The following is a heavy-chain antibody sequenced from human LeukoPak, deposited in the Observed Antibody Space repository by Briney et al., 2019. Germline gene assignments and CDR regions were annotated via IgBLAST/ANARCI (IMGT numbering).Heavy chain of an antibody. V-gene: IGHV5-51*01. Sequence: GESLKISCKGSGYSFSNYWIGWARQMPGKGLEWMGFVYPGDSDTRYNPSFQGQVTISADKSITTVYLQWSRLKASDTAMYYCARQGFSARQMNWFDPWGQGTLVTVSS. CDR2: VYPGDSDT. J-gene: IGHJ5*02. CDR3: ARQGFSARQMNWFDP. CDR1: GYSFSNYW. D-gene: IGHD6-6*01.